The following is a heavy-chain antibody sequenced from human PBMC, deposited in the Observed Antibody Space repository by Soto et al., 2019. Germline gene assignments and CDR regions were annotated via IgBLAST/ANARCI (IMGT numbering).Heavy chain of an antibody. CDR2: IYYSGST. D-gene: IGHD5-18*01. CDR1: GGSISSGGYY. J-gene: IGHJ6*02. V-gene: IGHV4-31*03. CDR3: ARDTAMVMRENYYYYGMDV. Sequence: PSETLSLTCTVSGGSISSGGYYWSWIRQHPGKGLEWIGYIYYSGSTYYNPSLKSRVTISVDTSKNQFSLKLSSVTAADTAVYYCARDTAMVMRENYYYYGMDVWGQGTTVTVSS.